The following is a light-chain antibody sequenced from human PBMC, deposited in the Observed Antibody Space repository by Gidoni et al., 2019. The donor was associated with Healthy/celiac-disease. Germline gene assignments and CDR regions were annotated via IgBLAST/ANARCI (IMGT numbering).Light chain of an antibody. CDR2: GAS. Sequence: DIVLTQSPGTLSLSPGERATLSCRASHSVSSSYLAWYQQKPVQAPRLLIYGASSRATGIPDRFSGSGSGTDFTLTISRLEPEDFAVYYCQQYGSSLFTFGPGTKVDIK. V-gene: IGKV3-20*01. CDR3: QQYGSSLFT. J-gene: IGKJ3*01. CDR1: HSVSSSY.